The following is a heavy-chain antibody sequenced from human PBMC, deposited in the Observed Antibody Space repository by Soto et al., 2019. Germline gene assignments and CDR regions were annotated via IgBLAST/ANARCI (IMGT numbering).Heavy chain of an antibody. J-gene: IGHJ5*02. CDR2: ISGSGGST. Sequence: EVQLLESGGGLVQPGGSLRLSCAASGFTFSSYAMSWVRQAPGKGLEWVSAISGSGGSTYYADSVKGRFTISRDNSKNTLYLHMNSLRAEDTAVYYCAKDSGQLLQKSTWGQGTLVTVSS. D-gene: IGHD2-2*01. CDR1: GFTFSSYA. CDR3: AKDSGQLLQKST. V-gene: IGHV3-23*01.